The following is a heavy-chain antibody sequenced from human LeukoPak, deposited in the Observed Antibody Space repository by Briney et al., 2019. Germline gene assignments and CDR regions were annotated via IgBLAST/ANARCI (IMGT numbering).Heavy chain of an antibody. V-gene: IGHV1-8*01. D-gene: IGHD2-2*01. CDR1: GYTFTSYD. CDR2: MNPNSGNT. J-gene: IGHJ4*02. Sequence: ASVKVSCKASGYTFTSYDINWVRQATGQGLEWMGWMNPNSGNTGYAQKFQGRVTMTRNTSISTAYMELSSLRSEDTAVYYCARGGAYTMPRDYWGQGTLVTVSS. CDR3: ARGGAYTMPRDY.